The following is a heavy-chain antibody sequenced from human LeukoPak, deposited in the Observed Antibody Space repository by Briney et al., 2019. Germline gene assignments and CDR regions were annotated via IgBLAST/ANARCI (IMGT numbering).Heavy chain of an antibody. D-gene: IGHD1-26*01. V-gene: IGHV5-51*01. J-gene: IGHJ6*03. Sequence: GESLKISCKGSGSSFTSYWIVWVRQMPGKGLEWMGIIYPADSDTKYSPSFQGQVTISADKSINTAYLQWSSLKAPDTAMYYCARQTGGTYPGSYYFYYMDVWGKGTTVTVSS. CDR3: ARQTGGTYPGSYYFYYMDV. CDR1: GSSFTSYW. CDR2: IYPADSDT.